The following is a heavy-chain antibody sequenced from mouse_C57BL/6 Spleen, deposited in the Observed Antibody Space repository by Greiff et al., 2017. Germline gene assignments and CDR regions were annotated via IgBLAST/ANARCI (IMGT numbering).Heavy chain of an antibody. CDR2: IYPGDGDT. V-gene: IGHV1-82*01. Sequence: QVQLQQSGPELVKPGASVKISCKASGYAFSSSWMNWVKQRPGKGLERIGRIYPGDGDTNYNGKFKGKATLTADKSSSTAYMQLSSLTSEDSAVYVCARSQLGGAMDYWGQGTAVTVSS. D-gene: IGHD4-1*02. CDR3: ARSQLGGAMDY. CDR1: GYAFSSSW. J-gene: IGHJ4*01.